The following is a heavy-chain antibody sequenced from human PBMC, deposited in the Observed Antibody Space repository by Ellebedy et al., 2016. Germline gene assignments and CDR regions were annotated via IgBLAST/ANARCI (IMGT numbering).Heavy chain of an antibody. D-gene: IGHD3-10*01. CDR3: AKDDYYGSGSLRYYYMDV. V-gene: IGHV3-21*04. J-gene: IGHJ6*03. CDR2: ISSSSSYI. Sequence: GESLKISXAASGFTFSSYSMNWVRQAPGKGLEWVSSISSSSSYIYYADSVKGRFTISRDNAKNSLYLQMNSLRAEDTALYYCAKDDYYGSGSLRYYYMDVWGKGTTVTVSS. CDR1: GFTFSSYS.